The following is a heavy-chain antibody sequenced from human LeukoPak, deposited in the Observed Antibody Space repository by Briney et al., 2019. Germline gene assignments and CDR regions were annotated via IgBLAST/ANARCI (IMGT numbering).Heavy chain of an antibody. CDR3: AKDMGFGELSLYGIDV. Sequence: GGSLRLSCAASGFTFDDYAMHWVRQAPGKGLEWVSAISWNSGTIGYADSVKGRFTISRDNAKNSLYLQMNSLRAEDTALYYCAKDMGFGELSLYGIDVWGQGTTVTVSS. V-gene: IGHV3-9*01. J-gene: IGHJ6*02. CDR2: ISWNSGTI. CDR1: GFTFDDYA. D-gene: IGHD3-10*01.